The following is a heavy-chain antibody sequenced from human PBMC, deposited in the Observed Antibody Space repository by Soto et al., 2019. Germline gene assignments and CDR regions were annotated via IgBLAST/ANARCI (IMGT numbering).Heavy chain of an antibody. CDR2: IWYDGSNK. V-gene: IGHV3-33*01. Sequence: QVQLVESGGGVVQPGRSLRLSCAASGFTFSSYGMHWVRQAPGKGLEWVAVIWYDGSNKYYADSVKGRFTISRDNSKNTLYLQMNSLRAEDTAVYYCEREEDSGDYDHYYYGMDVWGQGTKVTVSS. D-gene: IGHD4-17*01. CDR1: GFTFSSYG. CDR3: EREEDSGDYDHYYYGMDV. J-gene: IGHJ6*02.